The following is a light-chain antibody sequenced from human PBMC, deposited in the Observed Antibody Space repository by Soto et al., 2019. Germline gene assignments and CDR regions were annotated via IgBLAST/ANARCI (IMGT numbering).Light chain of an antibody. Sequence: EIVMTQSPATLSVSPGDRATLSCRASQSIRTNLAWYQQKPGQAPWLLIYDASTRATGVPARFSGSGSGTDFTLSISSLQSEDFAVYYCQQYNSWPPLTFGGGTKVDIK. CDR3: QQYNSWPPLT. CDR1: QSIRTN. J-gene: IGKJ4*01. V-gene: IGKV3-15*01. CDR2: DAS.